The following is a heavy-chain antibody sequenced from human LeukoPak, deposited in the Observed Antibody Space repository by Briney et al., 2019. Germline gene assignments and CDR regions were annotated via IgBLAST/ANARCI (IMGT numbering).Heavy chain of an antibody. D-gene: IGHD2-15*01. CDR1: GGSFSGYY. Sequence: SETLSLTCAVYGGSFSGYYWSWIREPPGKGLEWIGEINHSGSTNYNPSLKSRVTISVETPKTQFSLKLSSVTAADTAVYYCARGLAQSGDCSGGSCYSVAYYFDYWGQGTLVTVSS. CDR3: ARGLAQSGDCSGGSCYSVAYYFDY. CDR2: INHSGST. V-gene: IGHV4-34*01. J-gene: IGHJ4*02.